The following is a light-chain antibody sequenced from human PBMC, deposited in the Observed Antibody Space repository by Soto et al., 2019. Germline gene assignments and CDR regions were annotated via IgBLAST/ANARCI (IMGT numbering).Light chain of an antibody. V-gene: IGKV3-20*01. J-gene: IGKJ1*01. Sequence: EIVFAQSPRTLFLSPGERAPLSCRARQSVSSSYLAWYQQKPGQAPRLLIYGASSRATGIPDRFSGSGSGTDFTLTISRLEPEDFAVYYCQQYGSSRWTFGQGTKVDIK. CDR2: GAS. CDR3: QQYGSSRWT. CDR1: QSVSSSY.